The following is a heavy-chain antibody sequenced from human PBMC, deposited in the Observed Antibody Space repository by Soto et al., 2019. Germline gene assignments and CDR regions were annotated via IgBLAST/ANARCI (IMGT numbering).Heavy chain of an antibody. V-gene: IGHV3-23*01. CDR2: IGASGAGT. CDR1: GFTFSTFA. Sequence: AGGSLRLSCAASGFTFSTFAMSWVRQAPGKGLEWVSGIGASGAGTYYAESVKGRFTISRDNSKNTLYLHMNSLRAEDTAVYYCALRKTGSYFDYWGQGTQVTVSS. J-gene: IGHJ4*02. D-gene: IGHD1-26*01. CDR3: ALRKTGSYFDY.